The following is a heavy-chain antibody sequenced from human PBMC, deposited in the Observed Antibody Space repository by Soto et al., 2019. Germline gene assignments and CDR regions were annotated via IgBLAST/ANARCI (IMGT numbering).Heavy chain of an antibody. J-gene: IGHJ4*02. Sequence: QVQLVQSGAEVKKPGASVKVSCKASGYTFTSYGISWVRQAPGQGREWMGWISAYNGNTNYEQKLQGRVTMTTNTSTSTASMELRSLRSDDTAVYYCARVASYGSFDYWGQGTLVTVSS. CDR3: ARVASYGSFDY. D-gene: IGHD5-18*01. CDR1: GYTFTSYG. V-gene: IGHV1-18*04. CDR2: ISAYNGNT.